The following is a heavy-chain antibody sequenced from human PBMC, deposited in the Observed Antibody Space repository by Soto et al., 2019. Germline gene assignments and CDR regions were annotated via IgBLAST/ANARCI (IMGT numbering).Heavy chain of an antibody. CDR2: ISWNSGSI. D-gene: IGHD2-15*01. J-gene: IGHJ4*02. CDR1: GFTFDDYA. V-gene: IGHV3-9*01. Sequence: EVQLVESGGGLVQPCRSLRLSCAATGFTFDDYAMHWVRQAPGKGLEWVSGISWNSGSIGYADSVKGRFTISRDNAKNSLYLQMNSLRAEDTALYYCAKDIGYCSGGSCYSLDYWGQGTLVTVSS. CDR3: AKDIGYCSGGSCYSLDY.